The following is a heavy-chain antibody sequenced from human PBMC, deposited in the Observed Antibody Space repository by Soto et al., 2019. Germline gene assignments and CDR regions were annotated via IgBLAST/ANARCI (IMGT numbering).Heavy chain of an antibody. V-gene: IGHV3-23*01. D-gene: IGHD1-26*01. CDR3: AKDEGAIVGATGLDY. Sequence: EVQLLESGGGLVQPGRSLRLSCAASGFTFSSYAMSWVRQAPGKGLEWVSAISGSGGSTYYADSVKGRFTISRDNSKNTLYLQMNSLRAEDTAVYYCAKDEGAIVGATGLDYWGQGTLVTVSS. CDR1: GFTFSSYA. CDR2: ISGSGGST. J-gene: IGHJ4*02.